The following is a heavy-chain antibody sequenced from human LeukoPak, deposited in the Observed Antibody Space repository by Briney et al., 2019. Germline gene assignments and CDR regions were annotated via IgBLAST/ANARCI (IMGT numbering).Heavy chain of an antibody. CDR2: ISSSSSDI. J-gene: IGHJ4*02. V-gene: IGHV3-21*01. CDR1: GFTFSSYS. CDR3: AKDREIRIAVAGTDFDY. Sequence: SGGSLRLSCAASGFTFSSYSMNWVRQAPGKGLEWVSSISSSSSDIYYADSVKGRFTISRDNAKNSLYLQMNSLRADYTAVYYCAKDREIRIAVAGTDFDYWGQGTLVTVSS. D-gene: IGHD6-19*01.